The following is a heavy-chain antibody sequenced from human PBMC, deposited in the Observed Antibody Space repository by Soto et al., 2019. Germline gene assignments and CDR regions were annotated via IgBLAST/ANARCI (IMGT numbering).Heavy chain of an antibody. CDR2: ISSGSSYI. J-gene: IGHJ6*02. CDR1: GFTFSGYS. Sequence: EVQLVESGGGLVKPGGSLRLSCAASGFTFSGYSMNWVRQAPGKGLEWVSSISSGSSYIFYADSVKGRFTISRDNAKSSLYLQMNSLRVEDTALYYCAVGRTGAMDVWGQGTTVTVSS. D-gene: IGHD3-10*01. V-gene: IGHV3-21*01. CDR3: AVGRTGAMDV.